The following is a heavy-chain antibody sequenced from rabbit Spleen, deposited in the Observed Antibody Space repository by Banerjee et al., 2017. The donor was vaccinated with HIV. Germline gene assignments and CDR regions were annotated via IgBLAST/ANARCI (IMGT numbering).Heavy chain of an antibody. J-gene: IGHJ4*01. D-gene: IGHD2-1*01. CDR3: ARDQAGDADYGPYYLNL. Sequence: QSLEESGGDLVKPGASLTLTCTASGFSFSSGYYMCWVRQAPGKGLEWIACIYAGSSGTTYYASWAKGRFTISKTSSTTMTLQMTSLTAADTATYFCARDQAGDADYGPYYLNLWGPGTLVTFS. CDR1: GFSFSSGYY. CDR2: IYAGSSGTT. V-gene: IGHV1S40*01.